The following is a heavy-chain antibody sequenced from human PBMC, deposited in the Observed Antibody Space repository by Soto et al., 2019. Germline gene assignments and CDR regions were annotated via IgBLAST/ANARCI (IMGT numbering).Heavy chain of an antibody. D-gene: IGHD2-21*01. Sequence: EVQLLESGGGLVQPGGSLRLSCAASGFTFSALAMRWVRQAPGKGLEWVSAINHSGGNTYYADSGKGRFTISRDNSKNTRYLQMNSLRDEDTAVYYCARTSGGYYYFEYWGQGTLVTVSS. V-gene: IGHV3-23*01. CDR1: GFTFSALA. CDR2: INHSGGNT. J-gene: IGHJ4*02. CDR3: ARTSGGYYYFEY.